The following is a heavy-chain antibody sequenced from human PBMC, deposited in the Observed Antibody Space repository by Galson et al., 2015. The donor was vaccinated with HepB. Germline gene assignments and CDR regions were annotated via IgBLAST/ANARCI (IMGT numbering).Heavy chain of an antibody. V-gene: IGHV3-13*04. Sequence: SLRLSCAASGFTFSSYDMHWVRQATGKGLEWVSAIGTAGDTYYPGSVKGRFTISRENAKNSLYLQMNSLRAGDTAVYYCARSRNYDSSGWVYYGMDVWGQGTTVTVSS. D-gene: IGHD3-22*01. CDR1: GFTFSSYD. J-gene: IGHJ6*02. CDR3: ARSRNYDSSGWVYYGMDV. CDR2: IGTAGDT.